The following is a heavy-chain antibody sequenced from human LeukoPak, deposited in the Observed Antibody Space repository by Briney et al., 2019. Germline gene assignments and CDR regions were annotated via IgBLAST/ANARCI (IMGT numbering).Heavy chain of an antibody. J-gene: IGHJ5*02. V-gene: IGHV1-18*01. CDR1: GCTFTSYG. D-gene: IGHD5-12*01. CDR2: ISAYNGNT. CDR3: ARGILVATMWDNWFDP. Sequence: ASVKVSCKASGCTFTSYGISWVRQAPGQGLEWMGWISAYNGNTNYAQKLQGRVTMTTDTSTSTAYMELRSLRSDDTAVYYCARGILVATMWDNWFDPWGQGTLVTVSS.